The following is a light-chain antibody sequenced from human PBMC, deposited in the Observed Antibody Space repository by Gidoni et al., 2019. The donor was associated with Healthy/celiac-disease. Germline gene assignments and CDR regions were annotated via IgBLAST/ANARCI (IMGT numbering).Light chain of an antibody. Sequence: DVVMPQPQLPLPVTSGEPATISYRSSRSLLHSNRYNYLDWYLQKPGQSPQLLIYLGSNRASGVPDRFSGSGSGTDFTLNISRVEAEDVGVYYCMQALQTPWTFGQGTKVEIK. V-gene: IGKV2-28*01. CDR3: MQALQTPWT. CDR1: RSLLHSNRYNY. CDR2: LGS. J-gene: IGKJ1*01.